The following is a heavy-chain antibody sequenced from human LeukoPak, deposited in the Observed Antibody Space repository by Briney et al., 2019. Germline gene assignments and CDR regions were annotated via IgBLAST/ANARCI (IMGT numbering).Heavy chain of an antibody. CDR1: GFTFSSYG. Sequence: GGSLRLSCAASGFTFSSYGMHWVRQAPGKALEWVAVISYDGSNKYYADSVKGRFTISRDNSKNTLYLQMNSLRAEDTAVYYCAKDISSGWYFQSGYFDLWGRGTLVTVSS. J-gene: IGHJ2*01. CDR3: AKDISSGWYFQSGYFDL. V-gene: IGHV3-30*18. D-gene: IGHD6-19*01. CDR2: ISYDGSNK.